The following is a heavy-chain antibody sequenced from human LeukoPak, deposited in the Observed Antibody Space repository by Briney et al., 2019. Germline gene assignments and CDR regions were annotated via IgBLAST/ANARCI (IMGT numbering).Heavy chain of an antibody. CDR2: INHSGST. D-gene: IGHD3-22*01. Sequence: PSETLSLTCAVYGGSFSGYYWSWIRQPPGKGLEWIGKINHSGSTNYNPSLKSRVTISVDRSKNQFSLKLSSVTAADTAVYYCASSYYYDSSGYYYDLYYFDYWGQGTLSPSPQ. J-gene: IGHJ4*02. CDR3: ASSYYYDSSGYYYDLYYFDY. V-gene: IGHV4-34*01. CDR1: GGSFSGYY.